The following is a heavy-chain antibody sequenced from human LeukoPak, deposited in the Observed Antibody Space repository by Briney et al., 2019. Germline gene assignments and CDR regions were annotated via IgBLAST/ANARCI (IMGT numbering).Heavy chain of an antibody. CDR1: GGSISSGDYY. J-gene: IGHJ4*02. Sequence: SETLSLTCTVSGGSISSGDYYWSWIRQPPGKGLEWIGYIYYSGSTYYNPSLKSRVTISVDTSNNQPSLKLSSVTAADTAVYYCARDDGFVDYCGQGTLVTVSS. V-gene: IGHV4-30-4*01. D-gene: IGHD3-10*01. CDR3: ARDDGFVDY. CDR2: IYYSGST.